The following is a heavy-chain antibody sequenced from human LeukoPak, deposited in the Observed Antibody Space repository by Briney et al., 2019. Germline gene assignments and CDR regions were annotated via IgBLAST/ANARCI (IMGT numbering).Heavy chain of an antibody. CDR1: GFTFSSSA. V-gene: IGHV3-64D*09. J-gene: IGHJ4*02. CDR3: VKDWWLRLFYYFDS. Sequence: GGSLRLSRSASGFTFSSSAMHWVRQAPEKGLEYVSAISSNGGGTYYADSVKGRFTISRDNSKNTLYLQMSSLRGEDTAVYYCVKDWWLRLFYYFDSWGQGTLVTVSS. D-gene: IGHD5-12*01. CDR2: ISSNGGGT.